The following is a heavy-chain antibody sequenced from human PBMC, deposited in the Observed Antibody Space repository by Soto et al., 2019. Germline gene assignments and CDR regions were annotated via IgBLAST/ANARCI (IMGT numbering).Heavy chain of an antibody. V-gene: IGHV1-8*01. D-gene: IGHD3-9*01. Sequence: GASVKVSCKASGYTFTSYDINWVRQATGQRLEWIGWMNPNSGNTGYAQKFQGRVTMTRNTSISTAYIELSSLRSEDTAVYYCASSREYYDILTGFRVQGYFDYWGQGTLVTVSS. CDR1: GYTFTSYD. CDR2: MNPNSGNT. CDR3: ASSREYYDILTGFRVQGYFDY. J-gene: IGHJ4*02.